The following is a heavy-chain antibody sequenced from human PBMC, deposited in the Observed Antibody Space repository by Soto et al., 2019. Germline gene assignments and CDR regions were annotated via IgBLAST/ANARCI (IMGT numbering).Heavy chain of an antibody. D-gene: IGHD3-3*01. CDR2: IYYSGST. Sequence: SETLSLTCTVSGGSISSSSYYWGWIRQPPGKGLEWIGSIYYSGSTYYNPSLKSRVTISVDTSKNQFSLKLSSVTAADTAVYYCARCYYDFWSGYGYWGQGTLVTVSS. CDR3: ARCYYDFWSGYGY. V-gene: IGHV4-39*01. CDR1: GGSISSSSYY. J-gene: IGHJ4*02.